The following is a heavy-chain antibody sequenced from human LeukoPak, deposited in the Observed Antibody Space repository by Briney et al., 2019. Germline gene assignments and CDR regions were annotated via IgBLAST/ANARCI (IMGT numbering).Heavy chain of an antibody. D-gene: IGHD1-26*01. CDR1: GGSISSSNW. CDR2: IYHSGST. V-gene: IGHV4-4*02. CDR3: ARDLVGATRDWGSGYFDY. J-gene: IGHJ4*02. Sequence: PSGTLSLTCAVSGGSISSSNWWSWVRQPPGKGLEWIGEIYHSGSTNYNPSLKSRVTISVDKSKNQFSLKLSSVTAADTAVYYCARDLVGATRDWGSGYFDYWGQGTLVTVSS.